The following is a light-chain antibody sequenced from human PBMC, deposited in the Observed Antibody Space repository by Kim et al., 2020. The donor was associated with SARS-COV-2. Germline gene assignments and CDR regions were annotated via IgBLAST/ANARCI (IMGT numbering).Light chain of an antibody. V-gene: IGKV3-20*01. CDR1: QTIGDAR. Sequence: SPEDRAVLSCRASQTIGDARLAWYQQKPGQSPRLLISDTSVRATGIPDRFAGSGSGTDFSLTINRLEPDDFAVYYCQQYDSSPPTFGQGTKVDIK. J-gene: IGKJ1*01. CDR2: DTS. CDR3: QQYDSSPPT.